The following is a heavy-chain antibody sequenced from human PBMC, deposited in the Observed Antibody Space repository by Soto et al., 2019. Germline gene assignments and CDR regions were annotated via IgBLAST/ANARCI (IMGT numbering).Heavy chain of an antibody. CDR3: ARVGYTAMVTTYYYGMDV. Sequence: QVQLVQSGAEVKKPGSSVKVSCKASGGNFSSYAISWVRQAPGQGLEWMGGIIPIFGTANYAQKFQGRVTITADKSTSTAYMELSSLRSEDTAVYYCARVGYTAMVTTYYYGMDVWGQGTTVTVSS. J-gene: IGHJ6*02. CDR1: GGNFSSYA. CDR2: IIPIFGTA. V-gene: IGHV1-69*06. D-gene: IGHD5-18*01.